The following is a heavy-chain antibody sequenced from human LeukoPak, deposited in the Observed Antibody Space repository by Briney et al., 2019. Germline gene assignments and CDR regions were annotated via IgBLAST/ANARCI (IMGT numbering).Heavy chain of an antibody. CDR1: GYTFSNYN. J-gene: IGHJ6*03. CDR3: ARNGVRGWCWGGYYYYMDV. D-gene: IGHD6-19*01. Sequence: ASVKVSCKASGYTFSNYNVHWVRQAPGQGLEWMGIINPTGGSTNYAQKFQGRVTMTRNTSISTAYMELSSLRSEDTAVYYCARNGVRGWCWGGYYYYMDVWGKGTTVTVSS. CDR2: INPTGGST. V-gene: IGHV1-46*01.